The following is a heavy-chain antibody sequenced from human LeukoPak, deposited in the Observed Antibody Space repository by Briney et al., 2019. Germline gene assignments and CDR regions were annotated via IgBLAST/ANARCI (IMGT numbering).Heavy chain of an antibody. Sequence: KSSETLSLTCTVSGGSISSYYWSWIRQPPGKGLEWIGYIYYSGSTNYNPSLKSRVTISVDTSKNQFSLKLSPVTAADTAVYYCARHLQYYYDSSGYYYYFDYWGQGTLVTVSS. V-gene: IGHV4-59*08. CDR2: IYYSGST. D-gene: IGHD3-22*01. CDR3: ARHLQYYYDSSGYYYYFDY. CDR1: GGSISSYY. J-gene: IGHJ4*02.